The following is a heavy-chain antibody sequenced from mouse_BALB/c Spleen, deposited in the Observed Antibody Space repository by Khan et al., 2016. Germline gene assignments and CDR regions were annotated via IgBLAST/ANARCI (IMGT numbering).Heavy chain of an antibody. Sequence: QIQLVQSGPELKKPGETVKISCKASGYTFTNYGMNWVKQAPGKGLKWMGWINTYTGDPTYADDFKGRFAFSLETSASTAYLQSNNLIDEDMATYFCATYYLYYFDYWCQGTTLTVSS. V-gene: IGHV9-1*02. CDR1: GYTFTNYG. J-gene: IGHJ2*01. CDR3: ATYYLYYFDY. D-gene: IGHD1-1*01. CDR2: INTYTGDP.